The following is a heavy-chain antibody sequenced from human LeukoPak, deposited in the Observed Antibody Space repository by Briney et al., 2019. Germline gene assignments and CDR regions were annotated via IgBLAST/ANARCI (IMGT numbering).Heavy chain of an antibody. Sequence: GRSLRLSCAASGFTFWSYGMHWVRQAPGKGLEWVAVVSYDGRNEYYADSVKGRLTISRDNSKNTLYLQMNSLRAEETAVYYXXXXXXIMSSVYGMDVWGQGTTVTVSS. J-gene: IGHJ6*02. V-gene: IGHV3-30*03. CDR1: GFTFWSYG. CDR2: VSYDGRNE. CDR3: XXXXXIMSSVYGMDV. D-gene: IGHD2-8*01.